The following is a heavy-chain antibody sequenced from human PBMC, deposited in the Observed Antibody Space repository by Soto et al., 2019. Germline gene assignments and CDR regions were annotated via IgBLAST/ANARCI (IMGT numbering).Heavy chain of an antibody. CDR1: GGSISSSSYY. D-gene: IGHD3-10*01. V-gene: IGHV4-39*01. CDR2: IYYSGST. CDR3: ARTGSGSYLGYYYYGMDV. J-gene: IGHJ6*02. Sequence: SETLSLTCTVSGGSISSSSYYWGWIRQPPWKGLEWIGSIYYSGSTYYNPSLKSRVTISVDTSKNQFSLKLSSVTAADTAVYYCARTGSGSYLGYYYYGMDVWGQGXTVTVYS.